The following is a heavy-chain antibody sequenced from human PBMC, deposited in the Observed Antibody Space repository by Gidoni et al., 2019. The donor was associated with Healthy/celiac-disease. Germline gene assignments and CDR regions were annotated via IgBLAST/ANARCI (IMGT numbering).Heavy chain of an antibody. V-gene: IGHV4-31*03. D-gene: IGHD3-10*01. Sequence: QVQLQESGPGLVKPSQTLSLTCTVSGGSTSSGGSYWSWIRQHPGKGLEWIGYIYYSGSTYYNPSLKSRVTISVDTSKNQFSLKLSSVTAADTAVYYCARDRGGHYGSGSYYDFDYWGQGTLVTVSS. CDR2: IYYSGST. CDR3: ARDRGGHYGSGSYYDFDY. J-gene: IGHJ4*02. CDR1: GGSTSSGGSY.